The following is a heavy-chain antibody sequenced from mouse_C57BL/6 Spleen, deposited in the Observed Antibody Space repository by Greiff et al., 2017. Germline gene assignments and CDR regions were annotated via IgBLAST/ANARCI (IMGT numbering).Heavy chain of an antibody. V-gene: IGHV1-64*01. Sequence: QVQLQQPGAELVKPGASVKLSCKASGYTFTSYWMHWVKQRPGQGLEWIGMIHPNSGSTNYNEKFKSKATLTVDKSSSTAYMQLSSLTSEDSAVYYCARDGYDPDDYAMDYWGQGTSVTVSS. D-gene: IGHD2-2*01. J-gene: IGHJ4*01. CDR1: GYTFTSYW. CDR3: ARDGYDPDDYAMDY. CDR2: IHPNSGST.